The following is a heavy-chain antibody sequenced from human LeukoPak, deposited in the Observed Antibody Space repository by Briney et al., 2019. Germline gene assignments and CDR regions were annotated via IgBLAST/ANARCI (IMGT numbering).Heavy chain of an antibody. D-gene: IGHD4-23*01. CDR2: IYYSEST. V-gene: IGHV4-39*07. J-gene: IGHJ6*03. CDR3: ARDYGGKDYSLKTKRNYYYYYMDV. CDR1: GGSISSSSYY. Sequence: SETLSLTCTVSGGSISSSSYYWGWIRQPPGKGLEWIGSIYYSESTYYNPSLKSRVTISVGTSKNQFSLKLSSVTAADTAVYYCARDYGGKDYSLKTKRNYYYYYMDVWGKGTTVTVSS.